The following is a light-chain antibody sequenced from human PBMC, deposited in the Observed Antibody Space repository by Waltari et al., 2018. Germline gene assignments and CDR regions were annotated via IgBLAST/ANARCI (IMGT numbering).Light chain of an antibody. CDR3: MQARQTPWT. CDR1: QSLLHSSGNTF. J-gene: IGKJ1*01. Sequence: DIVMTQSPLSLSVTPGEPASISCRSSQSLLHSSGNTFLDWYFQKPGQSPQLLIYLVSNRASGVPDRFSGSGSGTDFTLKISRVEAEDVGVYFCMQARQTPWTFGQGTKVEIK. V-gene: IGKV2-28*01. CDR2: LVS.